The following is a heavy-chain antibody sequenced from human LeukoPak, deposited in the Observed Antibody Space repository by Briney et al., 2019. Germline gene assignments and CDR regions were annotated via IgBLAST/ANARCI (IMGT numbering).Heavy chain of an antibody. CDR2: INPNSGGT. D-gene: IGHD3-3*01. CDR3: ARGPTYYDFWSGYYTGYYFDY. CDR1: GYTFTGYY. Sequence: ASVKVSCKASGYTFTGYYMHWVRQAPGQGLEWMGWINPNSGGTNYAQKFQGRVTMTRDTSISTAYMELSRLRSEDTAVYYCARGPTYYDFWSGYYTGYYFDYWGQGTLVTVSS. V-gene: IGHV1-2*02. J-gene: IGHJ4*02.